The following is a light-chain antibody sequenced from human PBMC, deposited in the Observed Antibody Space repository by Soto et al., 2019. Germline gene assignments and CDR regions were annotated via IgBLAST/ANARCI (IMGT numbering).Light chain of an antibody. Sequence: EIVLTQSPATLSLSPGERATLSCRASQSVSSYLAWYQQKPGQAPRLLIYDASNRATGIPARFSGSGSGTDFTLTINSLEPEDFAVYYCQQRSNWPGKLTFGGGTKVEIK. CDR2: DAS. J-gene: IGKJ4*01. CDR3: QQRSNWPGKLT. V-gene: IGKV3-11*01. CDR1: QSVSSY.